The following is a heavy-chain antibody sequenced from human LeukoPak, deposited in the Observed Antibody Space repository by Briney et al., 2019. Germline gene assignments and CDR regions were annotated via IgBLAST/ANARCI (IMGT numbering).Heavy chain of an antibody. CDR1: GDSTNTYF. D-gene: IGHD2-2*02. J-gene: IGHJ4*02. CDR3: ARQTGGYCTGTTCYTYDY. CDR2: IYYTGTT. V-gene: IGHV4-59*08. Sequence: SETLSLTCTMSGDSTNTYFWSWVRQPPGKGLEWIGYIYYTGTTNYNPSLKSRVTISVDTSKNQFSLNLTSVTAADTAVYYCARQTGGYCTGTTCYTYDYWGQGTLVTVSS.